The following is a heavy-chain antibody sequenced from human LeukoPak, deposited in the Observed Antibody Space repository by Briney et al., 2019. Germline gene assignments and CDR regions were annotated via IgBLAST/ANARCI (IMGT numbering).Heavy chain of an antibody. V-gene: IGHV3-30*15. CDR1: GFTFSSFG. J-gene: IGHJ4*02. Sequence: GGSLRLSCGTSGFTFSSFGIHWVRQAPGKGLEWVAYMSYHGSNKFYADSVKGRFTISRDNSRNTLSLLMSSLRPEDTALYYCVRDKSNSGSYLDFWGQGTLVTVSS. CDR3: VRDKSNSGSYLDF. CDR2: MSYHGSNK. D-gene: IGHD1-26*01.